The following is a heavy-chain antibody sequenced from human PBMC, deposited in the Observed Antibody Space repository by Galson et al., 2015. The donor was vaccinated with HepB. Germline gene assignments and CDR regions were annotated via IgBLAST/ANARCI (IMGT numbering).Heavy chain of an antibody. CDR1: GYTFTSYG. Sequence: QSGAEVKKPGASVKVSCKASGYTFTSYGISWVRQAPGQGLEWMGWISAYNGNTNYAQKLQGRVTMTTDTSTSTAYMELRSLRSDDTAVYYCARDRRVAVAGTLLDAFDIWGQGTMVTVSS. CDR3: ARDRRVAVAGTLLDAFDI. V-gene: IGHV1-18*01. J-gene: IGHJ3*02. CDR2: ISAYNGNT. D-gene: IGHD6-19*01.